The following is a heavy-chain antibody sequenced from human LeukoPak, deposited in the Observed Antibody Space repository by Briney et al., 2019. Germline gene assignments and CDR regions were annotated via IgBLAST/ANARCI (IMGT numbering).Heavy chain of an antibody. Sequence: PGGSLRLSCAASGFTFSSYAMHWVRQAPGKGLEYVSAISSNGGSTYYANSVKGRFTISRDNSKNTLYLQMGSLRAEDMAVYYCAVRDGSYWGRGTLVTVSS. CDR2: ISSNGGST. J-gene: IGHJ2*01. D-gene: IGHD5-24*01. CDR3: AVRDGSY. V-gene: IGHV3-64*01. CDR1: GFTFSSYA.